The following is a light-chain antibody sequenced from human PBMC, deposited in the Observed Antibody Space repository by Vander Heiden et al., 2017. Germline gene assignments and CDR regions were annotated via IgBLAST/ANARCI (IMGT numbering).Light chain of an antibody. CDR2: SRN. V-gene: IGLV1-44*01. CDR1: SSNIGLNA. Sequence: QSVLTQPPSASGAPGQRITIACSGGSSNIGLNAVNWYQVLPGTAPKLLIHSRNQRPSGVSDRFSGSKSGTSASLAISGLQSEDDADYYCATWDDGLNGLLFGGGTKLTVL. CDR3: ATWDDGLNGLL. J-gene: IGLJ2*01.